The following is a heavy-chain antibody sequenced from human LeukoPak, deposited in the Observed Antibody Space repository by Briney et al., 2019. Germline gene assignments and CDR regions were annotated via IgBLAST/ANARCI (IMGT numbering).Heavy chain of an antibody. CDR3: ATSWELLHPFDY. Sequence: ASVKVSCKASGYTFTSYDINWVRQATGQGLEWMGWMNPNSGNTGYAQKFQGRVTITRNTSISTAYMELSSLRSEDTAVYYCATSWELLHPFDYWGQGTLVTVSS. J-gene: IGHJ4*02. CDR2: MNPNSGNT. CDR1: GYTFTSYD. V-gene: IGHV1-8*03. D-gene: IGHD1-26*01.